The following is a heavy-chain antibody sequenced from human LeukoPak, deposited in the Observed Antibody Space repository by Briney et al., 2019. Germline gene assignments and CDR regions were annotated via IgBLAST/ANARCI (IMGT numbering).Heavy chain of an antibody. J-gene: IGHJ4*02. CDR2: IIPIFGTA. Sequence: SVKVSCKAPGGTFSSYAISWVRQAPGQGLEWMGGIIPIFGTANYAQKFQGRVTITADESTSTAYMELSSLRSEDTAVYYCARAVVPAATALYFDYWGQGTLVTVSS. V-gene: IGHV1-69*01. D-gene: IGHD2-2*01. CDR3: ARAVVPAATALYFDY. CDR1: GGTFSSYA.